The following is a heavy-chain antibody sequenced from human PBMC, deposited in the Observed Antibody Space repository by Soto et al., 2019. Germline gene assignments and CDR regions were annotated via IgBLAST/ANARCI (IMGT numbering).Heavy chain of an antibody. V-gene: IGHV3-23*01. Sequence: GGSLRLSCAASGFTFSSFAMTWVRQAPGKGLEWVSGISGSGTRTYYADSVRGQFTISRDNSKNTLYLQMNSLRAEDTAVYYCTKTWEEYNDYLGYWGQGTLVTVSS. CDR2: ISGSGTRT. D-gene: IGHD1-26*01. CDR1: GFTFSSFA. CDR3: TKTWEEYNDYLGY. J-gene: IGHJ4*02.